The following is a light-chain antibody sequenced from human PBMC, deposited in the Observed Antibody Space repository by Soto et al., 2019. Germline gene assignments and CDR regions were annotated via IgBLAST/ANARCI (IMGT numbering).Light chain of an antibody. CDR3: AAWDDSLKGPV. Sequence: QPVLTQPPSASGTPGQRVAMFCSGSSSNIGRNTVNWYQQLPGTAPRLLIYSYNQRPSGVPDRFSGSKSGTSASLAISGLQSEDEAHYYCAAWDDSLKGPVFGGGTKLTVL. CDR2: SYN. CDR1: SSNIGRNT. J-gene: IGLJ3*02. V-gene: IGLV1-44*01.